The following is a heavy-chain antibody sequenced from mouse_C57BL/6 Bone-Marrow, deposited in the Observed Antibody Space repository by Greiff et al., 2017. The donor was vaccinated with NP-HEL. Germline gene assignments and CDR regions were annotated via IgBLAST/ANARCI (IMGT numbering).Heavy chain of an antibody. CDR1: GFSLTSYG. J-gene: IGHJ4*01. Sequence: GKLVESGPGLVQPSQSLSITCTVSGFSLTSYGVHWVRQSPGKGLEWLGVIWSGGSTDYNAAFISRLSISKDNSKSQVFFKMNSLQADDTAIYYCARNRAGSLHYYAMDYWGQGTSVTVSS. D-gene: IGHD3-3*01. CDR2: IWSGGST. CDR3: ARNRAGSLHYYAMDY. V-gene: IGHV2-2*01.